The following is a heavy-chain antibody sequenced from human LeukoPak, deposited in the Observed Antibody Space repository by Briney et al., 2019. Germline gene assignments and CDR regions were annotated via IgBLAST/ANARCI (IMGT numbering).Heavy chain of an antibody. Sequence: SETLSLTCTVSGFSITTAYYWGWIRRPPGKGLEWIGTISHSGSPYYNLSLRSRVTISLGTSKNQFSLRLSSVTAADTAVYYCARGDRPWEFQHRGGKFDDWGQGTLVTVSS. J-gene: IGHJ4*02. CDR2: ISHSGSP. CDR1: GFSITTAYY. D-gene: IGHD1-26*01. V-gene: IGHV4-38-2*02. CDR3: ARGDRPWEFQHRGGKFDD.